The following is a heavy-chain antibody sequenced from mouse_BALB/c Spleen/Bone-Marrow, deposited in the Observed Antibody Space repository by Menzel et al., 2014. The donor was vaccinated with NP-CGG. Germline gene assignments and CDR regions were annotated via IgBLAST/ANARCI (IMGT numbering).Heavy chain of an antibody. CDR2: IRNKAKGYTT. CDR1: GFTFTDYY. V-gene: IGHV7-3*02. J-gene: IGHJ1*01. CDR3: ARDNNPITTAYWYFDV. D-gene: IGHD1-2*01. Sequence: DVKLVESGGGLVQPGGSLRLSCATSGFTFTDYYMSWVRQPPGKALEWLGFIRNKAKGYTTEYSASVKGQVTISRDNSQSILYLQMNTLGAEDSATYYCARDNNPITTAYWYFDVWGAGTTVTVSS.